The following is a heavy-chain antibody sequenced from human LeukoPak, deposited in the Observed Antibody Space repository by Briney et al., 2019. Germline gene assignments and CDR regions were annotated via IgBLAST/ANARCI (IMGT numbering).Heavy chain of an antibody. CDR2: ISYDGSNK. V-gene: IGHV3-30*03. J-gene: IGHJ4*02. D-gene: IGHD1-26*01. Sequence: PGGSLRLSCAASGFTFSSYGMHWVRQAPGKGLEWVAVISYDGSNKYYADSVKGRFTISRDNSKNTLYLQMNSLRAEDTAVYYCAARRVGAPSVDYWGQGTLVTVSS. CDR1: GFTFSSYG. CDR3: AARRVGAPSVDY.